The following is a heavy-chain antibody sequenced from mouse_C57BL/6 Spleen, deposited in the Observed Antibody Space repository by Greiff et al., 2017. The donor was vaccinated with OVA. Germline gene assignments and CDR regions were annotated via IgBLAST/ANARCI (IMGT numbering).Heavy chain of an antibody. Sequence: QVHVKQPGAELVRPGSSVKLSCKASGYTFSSYWMDWVKQRPGQGLEWIGNIYPSDSETHYNQKFKDKTTLTVDKSSSTAYMQLSSLTSEDSAVYYCALGRNYFDYWGQGTTLTVSS. J-gene: IGHJ2*01. V-gene: IGHV1-61*01. CDR1: GYTFSSYW. CDR3: ALGRNYFDY. D-gene: IGHD4-1*01. CDR2: IYPSDSET.